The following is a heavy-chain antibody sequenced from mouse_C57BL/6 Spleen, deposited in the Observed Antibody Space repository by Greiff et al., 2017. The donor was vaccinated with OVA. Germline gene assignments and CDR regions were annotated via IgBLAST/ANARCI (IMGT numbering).Heavy chain of an antibody. CDR1: GFTFSSYA. Sequence: EVQGVESGEGLVKPGGSLKLSCAASGFTFSSYAMSWVRQTPEKRLEWVAYISSGGDYIYYADTVKGRFTISRDNARNTLYLQMSSLKSEDTAMYYCTRDRGITTVVGEYFDVWGTGTTVTVSS. D-gene: IGHD1-1*01. CDR3: TRDRGITTVVGEYFDV. CDR2: ISSGGDYI. V-gene: IGHV5-9-1*02. J-gene: IGHJ1*03.